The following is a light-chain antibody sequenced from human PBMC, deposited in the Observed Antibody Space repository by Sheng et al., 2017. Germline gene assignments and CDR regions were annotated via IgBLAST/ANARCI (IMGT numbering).Light chain of an antibody. CDR1: QSVSSNY. J-gene: IGKJ1*01. CDR3: QHFDISSVT. Sequence: EIVLTQSPGTLSLSPGERATLSCRASQSVSSNYLGWYQQKPGQAPRLLIYGASSRATGIPDRFSGSGSGTDFTLTISRLEPEDFAVYYCQHFDISSVTFGQGTKVEIK. CDR2: GAS. V-gene: IGKV3-20*01.